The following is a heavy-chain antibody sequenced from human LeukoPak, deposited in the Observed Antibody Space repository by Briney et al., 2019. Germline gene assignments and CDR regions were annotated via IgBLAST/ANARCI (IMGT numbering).Heavy chain of an antibody. CDR2: INPSGGST. D-gene: IGHD6-13*01. V-gene: IGHV1-46*01. CDR3: ARDSVPPYSSNWLNHAFDI. CDR1: GYTFTSYY. J-gene: IGHJ3*02. Sequence: ASVKVSCKASGYTFTSYYMHWVRQAPGQGLEWMGIINPSGGSTSYAQKFQGRVTMTRDTSTSTVYMELSSLRSEDTAVYYCARDSVPPYSSNWLNHAFDIWGRGTMVTVSS.